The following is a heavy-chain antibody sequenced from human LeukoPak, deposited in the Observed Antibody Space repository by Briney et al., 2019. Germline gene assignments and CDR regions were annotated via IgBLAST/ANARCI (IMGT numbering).Heavy chain of an antibody. CDR3: AKLGDPGGFSGWGRPFDV. V-gene: IGHV3-23*01. Sequence: GGSLRLSCAASRFTISNYAMSWVRQAPGKGLKWVSSISGSGGDTYYADSVKGRFTISRDNSKNTLYLQVNGLRAEDTALYYCAKLGDPGGFSGWGRPFDVWGQGTRVTVSP. CDR1: RFTISNYA. J-gene: IGHJ3*01. D-gene: IGHD6-19*01. CDR2: ISGSGGDT.